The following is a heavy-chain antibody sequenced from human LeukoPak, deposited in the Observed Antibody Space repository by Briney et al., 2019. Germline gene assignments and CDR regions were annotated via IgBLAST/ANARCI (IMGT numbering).Heavy chain of an antibody. V-gene: IGHV4-59*02. CDR3: TRGSIAYYYMDV. J-gene: IGHJ6*03. CDR2: IYYSGST. Sequence: GSLRLSCAASGFTVSSNYMSWIRQPPGEGLEWIGNIYYSGSTNYNPSLKSRVTISVDTSKNQFSLKLSSVTAADTAVYYCTRGSIAYYYMDVWGKGTTVTISS. D-gene: IGHD3-22*01. CDR1: GFTVSSNY.